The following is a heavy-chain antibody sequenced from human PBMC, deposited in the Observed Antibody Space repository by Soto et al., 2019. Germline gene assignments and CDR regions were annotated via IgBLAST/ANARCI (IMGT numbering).Heavy chain of an antibody. Sequence: GSLRLSCAASGFTFSSYAMHWVRQAPGKGLEWVAVISFDGSNKFYADSVKGRFTISRDNSKNTLYLQMNSLRTEDTAVYYCARDRGGSDMYYFDYWGQGTLVTVSS. CDR1: GFTFSSYA. CDR2: ISFDGSNK. J-gene: IGHJ4*02. D-gene: IGHD3-10*01. V-gene: IGHV3-30-3*01. CDR3: ARDRGGSDMYYFDY.